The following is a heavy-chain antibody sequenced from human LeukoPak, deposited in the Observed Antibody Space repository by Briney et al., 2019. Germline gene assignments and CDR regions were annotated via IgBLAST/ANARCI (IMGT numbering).Heavy chain of an antibody. J-gene: IGHJ4*02. CDR3: ARDRGSYGDYDY. CDR1: GDSISSGGYY. D-gene: IGHD4-17*01. Sequence: SETLSLTCTVSGDSISSGGYYWTWIRQHPGKGLEWIGYIYYSGSTYYNPSLKSRVTISVDTSKNQFSLRLNSVTAADTAVYYCARDRGSYGDYDYWGQGTLVTVSS. V-gene: IGHV4-31*03. CDR2: IYYSGST.